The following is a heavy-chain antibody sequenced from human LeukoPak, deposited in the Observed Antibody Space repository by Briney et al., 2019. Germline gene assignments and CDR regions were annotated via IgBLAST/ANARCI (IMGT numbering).Heavy chain of an antibody. CDR3: ARATYCSGGSCSDL. CDR1: GGTFSSYA. J-gene: IGHJ5*02. D-gene: IGHD2-15*01. Sequence: SVKVSCKASGGTFSSYAISSVRQAPGQGREWMGGIIPIFGTTNYAQKFQGRVTITTDESTSTAYMELSSLRSEDTAVYYCARATYCSGGSCSDLWGQGTLVTVSS. CDR2: IIPIFGTT. V-gene: IGHV1-69*05.